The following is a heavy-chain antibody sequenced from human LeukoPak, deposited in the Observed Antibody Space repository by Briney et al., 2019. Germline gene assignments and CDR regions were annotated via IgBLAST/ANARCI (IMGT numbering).Heavy chain of an antibody. D-gene: IGHD6-6*01. J-gene: IGHJ6*03. CDR2: IIPIFGTA. Sequence: SVKVSCKASGGTFSSYAISWVRQAPGQGLEWMGGIIPIFGTANYAQKVQGRVTITTDESTSTAYMELSSLRSEDTAVYYCASSAARPGYYYYYYMDVWGKGTTVTVSS. CDR1: GGTFSSYA. CDR3: ASSAARPGYYYYYYMDV. V-gene: IGHV1-69*05.